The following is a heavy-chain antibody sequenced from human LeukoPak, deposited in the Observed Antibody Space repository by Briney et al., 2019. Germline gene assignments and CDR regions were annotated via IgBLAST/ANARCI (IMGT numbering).Heavy chain of an antibody. CDR2: INRSGST. Sequence: SETLSLTCAVYGGSFSGYYWSWIRQPPGKGLEWIGEINRSGSTNYNPSLKSRVTISVDTSKNQFSLKLSSVTAADTAVYYCARGERWADFWSGYYNNWFDPWGQGTLVTVSS. V-gene: IGHV4-34*01. J-gene: IGHJ5*02. CDR3: ARGERWADFWSGYYNNWFDP. D-gene: IGHD3-3*01. CDR1: GGSFSGYY.